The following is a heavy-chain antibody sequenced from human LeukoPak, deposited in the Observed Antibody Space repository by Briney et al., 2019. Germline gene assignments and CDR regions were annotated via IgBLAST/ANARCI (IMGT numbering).Heavy chain of an antibody. CDR1: GGSITSNH. Sequence: SETLSLTCTVSGGSITSNHWSWVRQPPGKGLEWIGQVHHSGGTSYNPSLRSRVTISIDKSEDQFSLRLNSVTAADTAVYYCARHGGHYQSDDWGQGTLVTVSS. V-gene: IGHV4-4*02. CDR2: VHHSGGT. D-gene: IGHD2-21*01. CDR3: ARHGGHYQSDD. J-gene: IGHJ4*02.